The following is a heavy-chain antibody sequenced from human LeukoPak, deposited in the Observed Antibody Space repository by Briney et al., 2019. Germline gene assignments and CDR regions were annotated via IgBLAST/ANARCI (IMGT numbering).Heavy chain of an antibody. D-gene: IGHD3-3*01. J-gene: IGHJ6*02. Sequence: PSETLSLTCTVSGGSISSYYWSWIRQPPGKGLEWIGEINHSGSTNYNPSLKSRVTISVDTSKNQFSLKLSSVTAADTAVYYCARGGLDFWSGYYRGYYYGMDVWGQGTTVTVSS. CDR3: ARGGLDFWSGYYRGYYYGMDV. V-gene: IGHV4-34*01. CDR2: INHSGST. CDR1: GGSISSYY.